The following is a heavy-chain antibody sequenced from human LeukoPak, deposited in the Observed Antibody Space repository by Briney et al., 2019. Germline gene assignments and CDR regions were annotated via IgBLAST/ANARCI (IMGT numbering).Heavy chain of an antibody. CDR3: ARGTVLYYYYYYMDV. J-gene: IGHJ6*03. CDR1: SYSISSGYY. V-gene: IGHV4-38-2*02. D-gene: IGHD1-1*01. CDR2: IYHSGNT. Sequence: SETLSLTCTVSSYSISSGYYWGWIRQPPGKGLEWIGNIYHSGNTYYKPSLKSRVTISVDTSKNQFSLKLSSVTAADTAVYYCARGTVLYYYYYYMDVWGKGTTVTVSS.